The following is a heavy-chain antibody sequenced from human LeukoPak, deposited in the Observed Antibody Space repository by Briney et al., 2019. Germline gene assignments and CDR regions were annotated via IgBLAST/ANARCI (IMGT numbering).Heavy chain of an antibody. CDR2: IYPGDSDT. V-gene: IGHV5-51*01. Sequence: GDPLKISRKGSGYSFTTYWIVWVRQVPGKGLEWIGIIYPGDSDTRYSPSFQGQVTISADKSVNTAHLQWSSLKASDTAMYYCARGGQNNWVYFDYWGQGTLVTVSS. D-gene: IGHD1-20*01. J-gene: IGHJ4*02. CDR1: GYSFTTYW. CDR3: ARGGQNNWVYFDY.